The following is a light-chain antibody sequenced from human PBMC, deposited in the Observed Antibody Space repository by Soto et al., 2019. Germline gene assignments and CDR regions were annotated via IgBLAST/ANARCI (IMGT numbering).Light chain of an antibody. J-gene: IGKJ4*01. CDR3: QKFNSAPFT. CDR1: RGIGNY. Sequence: DIPMTQSPSSLSASVGDRVTITCRASRGIGNYLAWYQQKPGKVPKLLIYAAFILQSGVPSRFSGSGSGTDFTLTIGSLQPEDVATYYCQKFNSAPFTFGGGTKVDIK. CDR2: AAF. V-gene: IGKV1-27*01.